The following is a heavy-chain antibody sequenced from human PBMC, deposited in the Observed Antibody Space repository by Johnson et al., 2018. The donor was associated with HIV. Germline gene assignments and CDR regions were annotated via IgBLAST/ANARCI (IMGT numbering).Heavy chain of an antibody. CDR3: ARDKLGVDSGYQGRDAFDI. J-gene: IGHJ3*02. CDR1: GFTFSDYY. CDR2: ISSSGSTI. V-gene: IGHV3-11*04. Sequence: VQLVESGGGLVKPGGSLRLSCAASGFTFSDYYMSWIRQAPGKGLELVSYISSSGSTIYYADSVKGLFTISRDNAKNSLYLQMNSLRAEDTAVYYCARDKLGVDSGYQGRDAFDIWGQGTMVTVSS. D-gene: IGHD3-22*01.